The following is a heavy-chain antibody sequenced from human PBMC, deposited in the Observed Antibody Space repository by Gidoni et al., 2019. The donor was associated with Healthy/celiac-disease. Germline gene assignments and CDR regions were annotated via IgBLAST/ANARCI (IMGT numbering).Heavy chain of an antibody. CDR3: TRVEAEYYFDY. V-gene: IGHV3-49*03. J-gene: IGHJ4*02. CDR1: GFTFGDYA. D-gene: IGHD6-25*01. Sequence: EVQLVASGGGLVHPGRSLRLSCTASGFTFGDYAMSWFRQAPGKGLEWVGVIRSKAYGGTTEYAASEKGRFTISRDDPKSIAYLQMNSLKTEDTAVYYCTRVEAEYYFDYWGQGTLVTVSS. CDR2: IRSKAYGGTT.